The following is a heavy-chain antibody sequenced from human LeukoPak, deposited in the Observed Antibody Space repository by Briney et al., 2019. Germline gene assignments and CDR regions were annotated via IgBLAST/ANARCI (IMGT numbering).Heavy chain of an antibody. Sequence: SATLSLTCTVSGYSISSGYYWGWIRQPPGKGLEWIGSIYHSGSTYYNPSFKSRVTISVDTSKNQFSLKLSSVTAADTAVYYCARDATLRFLEWVNWLDPWGQGTLVTVSS. CDR1: GYSISSGYY. CDR2: IYHSGST. CDR3: ARDATLRFLEWVNWLDP. V-gene: IGHV4-38-2*02. J-gene: IGHJ5*02. D-gene: IGHD3-3*01.